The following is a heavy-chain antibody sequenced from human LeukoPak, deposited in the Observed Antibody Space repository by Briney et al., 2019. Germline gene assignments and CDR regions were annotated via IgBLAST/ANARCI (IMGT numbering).Heavy chain of an antibody. V-gene: IGHV1-18*01. CDR2: ISGYNGNT. D-gene: IGHD2-15*01. Sequence: GASVKVSCKASGYSFTSYGISWVRQAPGQGLEWMGWISGYNGNTNYARKLQGRVTMTTDTSTGTAYMEVRSLRSDDTAVYYCAREGWPGQIEYYYYSMDVWGQGTTVTVSS. CDR1: GYSFTSYG. J-gene: IGHJ6*02. CDR3: AREGWPGQIEYYYYSMDV.